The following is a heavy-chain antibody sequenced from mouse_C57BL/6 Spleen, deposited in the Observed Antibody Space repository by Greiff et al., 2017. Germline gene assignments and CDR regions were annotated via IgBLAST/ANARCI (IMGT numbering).Heavy chain of an antibody. CDR1: GFTFSDYY. Sequence: EVQRVESEGGLVQPGSSMKLSCTASGFTFSDYYMAWVRQVPEKGLEWVANINYDGSSTYYLDSLKSRFIISRDNAKNILYLQMSSLKSEDTATYYCARMIYDGYYDWFAYWGQGTLVTVSA. V-gene: IGHV5-16*01. CDR3: ARMIYDGYYDWFAY. D-gene: IGHD2-3*01. CDR2: INYDGSST. J-gene: IGHJ3*01.